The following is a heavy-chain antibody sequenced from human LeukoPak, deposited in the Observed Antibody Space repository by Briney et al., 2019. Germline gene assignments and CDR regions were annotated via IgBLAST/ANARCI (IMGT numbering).Heavy chain of an antibody. CDR1: GFTFSHYD. CDR3: ARDSWDSRGFYSY. J-gene: IGHJ4*02. D-gene: IGHD3-22*01. CDR2: ISYEGSKI. V-gene: IGHV3-30*03. Sequence: PGGSLRLPCAASGFTFSHYDMHWVRQAPGKGLQWVAHISYEGSKIHYADSVRGRFTISRDNSRNTLWLQMNSLRPEDSAVYYCARDSWDSRGFYSYWGQGALVTVSS.